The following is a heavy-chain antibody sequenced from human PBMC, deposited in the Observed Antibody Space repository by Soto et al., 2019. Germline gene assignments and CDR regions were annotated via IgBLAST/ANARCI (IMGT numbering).Heavy chain of an antibody. CDR1: GFTFSSYA. CDR2: ISGSGGST. Sequence: GGSLRLSCAASGFTFSSYAMSWVRQAPGEGLEWVSAISGSGGSTYYADSVKGRFTISRDNSKNTLYLQMNSLRAEDTAVYYCAKAGEAARSYYYGMDVWGQGTTVTVSS. V-gene: IGHV3-23*01. CDR3: AKAGEAARSYYYGMDV. J-gene: IGHJ6*02. D-gene: IGHD6-6*01.